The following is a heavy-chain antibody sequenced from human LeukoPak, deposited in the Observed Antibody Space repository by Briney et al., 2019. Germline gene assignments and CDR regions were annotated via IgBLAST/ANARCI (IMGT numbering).Heavy chain of an antibody. V-gene: IGHV3-21*01. Sequence: GGSLRLSCAASGVTFSGYSMNWVRQAPGKGLEWVSAITATSLHIYYADSVKGRFTISRDNAKNSLYLQMNSLRVEDTALYYCARDWTTVVTRYYYYGMDVWGQGTTVTVSS. J-gene: IGHJ6*02. CDR1: GVTFSGYS. CDR3: ARDWTTVVTRYYYYGMDV. D-gene: IGHD4-23*01. CDR2: ITATSLHI.